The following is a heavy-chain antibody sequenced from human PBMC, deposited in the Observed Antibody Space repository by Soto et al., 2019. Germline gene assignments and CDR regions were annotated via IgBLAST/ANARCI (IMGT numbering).Heavy chain of an antibody. CDR2: ISSTSSYI. D-gene: IGHD2-21*02. Sequence: EVQLVESGGGLVKPGGSLRLSCAASGFTFSSYSMNWVRQAPGKGLEWVSSISSTSSYIYYADSVKGRFTISRDNAKNSLYLQMNSLRAEDTAVYYCARGSYSVTATLLDYWGQGTLVTVSS. V-gene: IGHV3-21*01. CDR3: ARGSYSVTATLLDY. CDR1: GFTFSSYS. J-gene: IGHJ4*02.